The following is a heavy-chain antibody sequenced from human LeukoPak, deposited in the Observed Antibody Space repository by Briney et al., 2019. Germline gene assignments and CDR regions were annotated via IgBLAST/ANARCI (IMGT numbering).Heavy chain of an antibody. J-gene: IGHJ4*02. CDR1: GYRLPSYW. V-gene: IGHV5-10-1*01. CDR2: IDPIDSYT. Sequence: GESLKISCKASGYRLPSYWITWVRQMPGKGLEWMGGIDPIDSYTTYSPSFQGHVTISADKSIATVYLQWSSLKASDTAMYYCARARVDTAMTDFDYWGQGTLVTVSS. CDR3: ARARVDTAMTDFDY. D-gene: IGHD5-18*01.